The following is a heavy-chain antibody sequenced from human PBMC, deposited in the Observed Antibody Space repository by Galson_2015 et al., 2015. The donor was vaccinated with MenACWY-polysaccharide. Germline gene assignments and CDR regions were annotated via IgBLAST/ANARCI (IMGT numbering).Heavy chain of an antibody. D-gene: IGHD6-13*01. Sequence: SLRLSCAPSGFTFDDYAMHWVRQAPGKGLEWVSGITWHSNTIGYADSVKGRFSVSRDSAKNSLYLQMYSLRLEDTAFYYCARSRAAGGTLFYMDVWGKGTTVTVSS. CDR2: ITWHSNTI. J-gene: IGHJ6*03. CDR3: ARSRAAGGTLFYMDV. CDR1: GFTFDDYA. V-gene: IGHV3-9*01.